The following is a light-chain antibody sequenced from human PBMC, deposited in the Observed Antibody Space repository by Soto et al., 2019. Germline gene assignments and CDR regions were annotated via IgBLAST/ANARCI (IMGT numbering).Light chain of an antibody. J-gene: IGLJ1*01. CDR1: SSDVCAYNF. V-gene: IGLV2-14*01. Sequence: QSALTQPASVSGSPGQSITISCTGSSSDVCAYNFVSWYQHHPGKAPKLILYEVTTHPSGVSSRFSGSKSGNTASLTISGLQADDEANYYCSSYTSSNTPYVFGTGTKVTVL. CDR2: EVT. CDR3: SSYTSSNTPYV.